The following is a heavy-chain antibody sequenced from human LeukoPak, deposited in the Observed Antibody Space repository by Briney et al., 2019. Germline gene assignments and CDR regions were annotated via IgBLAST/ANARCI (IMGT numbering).Heavy chain of an antibody. V-gene: IGHV1-69*04. Sequence: GSSVKVSCKASGGTFSSYAISWVRQAPGQGLEWMGRIIPILGIANYAQKFQGRVTITADKSTSTAYMELSSLRSEDTAVYYCASDERRLVVPSSWVTWGQGTMVTVSS. J-gene: IGHJ3*01. CDR2: IIPILGIA. CDR3: ASDERRLVVPSSWVT. D-gene: IGHD3-22*01. CDR1: GGTFSSYA.